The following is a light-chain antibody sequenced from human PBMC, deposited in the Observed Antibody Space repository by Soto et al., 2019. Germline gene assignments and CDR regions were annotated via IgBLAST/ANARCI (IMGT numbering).Light chain of an antibody. CDR3: QHYYSYPLT. CDR1: QGISSY. V-gene: IGKV1-8*01. CDR2: DAS. J-gene: IGKJ5*01. Sequence: AIRMTQSPSSFSASTGDRVTITCRASQGISSYLAWYQQKPGKAPKLLIYDASTLQSGVPSRFSGSGSGTDFTLTISCLQSEDFATYYCQHYYSYPLTFGQGTRLEIK.